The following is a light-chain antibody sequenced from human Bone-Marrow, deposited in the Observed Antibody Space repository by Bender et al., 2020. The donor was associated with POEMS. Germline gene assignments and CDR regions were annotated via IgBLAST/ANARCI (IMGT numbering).Light chain of an antibody. Sequence: QSALTQPASVSGSPGQSITISCTGTSSDVGGYNYVSWYQQHPGKAPKLMIYGVYNRPSGVSYRFSGSKSGNTASLTVSRLQAEDEADYYCTSYSDSASANWLFGGGTKLTVL. V-gene: IGLV2-14*01. CDR1: SSDVGGYNY. CDR3: TSYSDSASANWL. J-gene: IGLJ3*02. CDR2: GVY.